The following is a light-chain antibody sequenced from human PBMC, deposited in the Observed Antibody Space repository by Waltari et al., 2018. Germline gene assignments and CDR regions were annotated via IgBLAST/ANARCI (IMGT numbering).Light chain of an antibody. CDR1: QSVSSN. CDR2: DAS. CDR3: QQYNRWPPIT. V-gene: IGKV3-15*01. Sequence: VVLTQSPATLSVSPGESAIISCRASQSVSSNLAWYQQKPGQAPGLLIYDASTRATSIPAKFRGSGSGTEFTLTINSLQSEDSATYYCQQYNRWPPITFGQGTRLEIK. J-gene: IGKJ5*01.